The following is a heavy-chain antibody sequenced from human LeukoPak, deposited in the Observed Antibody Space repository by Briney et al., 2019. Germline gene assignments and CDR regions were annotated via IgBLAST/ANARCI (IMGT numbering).Heavy chain of an antibody. Sequence: GGSLRLSCAASGFPFSRYAMHWVRQPPGKGLEWVAVMSNDGRDKYYADSVKGRFIISRDTSKNTLFLQLDSLRAEDTDVYYCATYNHAWGSYNKFDSWGQGTLVTVSS. D-gene: IGHD3-10*01. J-gene: IGHJ4*02. V-gene: IGHV3-30-3*01. CDR1: GFPFSRYA. CDR3: ATYNHAWGSYNKFDS. CDR2: MSNDGRDK.